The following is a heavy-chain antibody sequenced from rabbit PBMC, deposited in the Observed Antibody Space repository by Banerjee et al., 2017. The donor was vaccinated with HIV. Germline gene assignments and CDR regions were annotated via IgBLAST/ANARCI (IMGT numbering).Heavy chain of an antibody. CDR3: ARHSYDYAGGTYAMGL. J-gene: IGHJ4*01. Sequence: QQQLVESGGGLVQPEGSLTLTCTASGFSFSSRDYMCWVRQAPGKGLEWIGCIYMGGGSGNTYYASWAKGRFTISKTSSTTVTLQLNSLTAADTATYFCARHSYDYAGGTYAMGLWGPGTLVTVS. CDR1: GFSFSSRDY. D-gene: IGHD6-1*01. V-gene: IGHV1S45*01. CDR2: IYMGGGSGNT.